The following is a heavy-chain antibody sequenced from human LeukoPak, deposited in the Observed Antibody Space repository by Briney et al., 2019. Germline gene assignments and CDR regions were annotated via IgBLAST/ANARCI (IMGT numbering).Heavy chain of an antibody. D-gene: IGHD2-15*01. V-gene: IGHV1-3*01. CDR2: INAGNGNT. CDR1: GYTFTSYA. CDR3: ARDLGYCSGGSCYSYWFDP. J-gene: IGHJ5*02. Sequence: ASVKVSCKASGYTFTSYAMHWVRQAPGQRLEWMGRINAGNGNTKFSQKFQGRVTITRDTSASTAYMELSSLRSEDTAVYYCARDLGYCSGGSCYSYWFDPWGQGTLVTVSS.